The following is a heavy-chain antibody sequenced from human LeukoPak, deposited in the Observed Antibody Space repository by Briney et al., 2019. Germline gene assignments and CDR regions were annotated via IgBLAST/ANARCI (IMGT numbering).Heavy chain of an antibody. CDR3: ARSFAYCGGDCYSDPYFDY. J-gene: IGHJ4*02. V-gene: IGHV4-30-4*01. D-gene: IGHD2-21*02. CDR1: GGSINSSNYN. CDR2: IYYSGST. Sequence: SETLSLTCTVSGGSINSSNYNWSWIRQPPGKGLEWIGYIYYSGSTYYNPSLKSRVTISVDTSKNQFSLKLSSVTAADTAVYYCARSFAYCGGDCYSDPYFDYWGQGTLVTVSS.